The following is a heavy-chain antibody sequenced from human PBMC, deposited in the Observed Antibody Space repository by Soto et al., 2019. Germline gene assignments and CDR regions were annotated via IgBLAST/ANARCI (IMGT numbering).Heavy chain of an antibody. CDR3: ARMGDVPYYYSGMDV. V-gene: IGHV1-18*01. J-gene: IGHJ6*02. Sequence: QVQLVQSGAEVKKPGASVKVSCKASGYTFSRSGISWVRQAPGQGLEWMGWINGYNGNTNYTQKMQGGTPMTSETPTSTAYMELRSLRSDDTAVYYCARMGDVPYYYSGMDVWGQGTTVIVSS. D-gene: IGHD3-16*01. CDR1: GYTFSRSG. CDR2: INGYNGNT.